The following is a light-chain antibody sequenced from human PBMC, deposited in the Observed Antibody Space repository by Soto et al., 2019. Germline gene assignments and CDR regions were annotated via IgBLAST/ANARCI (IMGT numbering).Light chain of an antibody. J-gene: IGLJ2*01. Sequence: QSVLTQPPSASGSPGQSVTISCTGTSSDIGGYKFVSWYQQHPGKAPKLMVYGVRKRPSGVPDRFSGSMSGNTASLTVAGLQADDEADYYCSSYAGSNNVLFGGGTKLTVL. CDR2: GVR. CDR3: SSYAGSNNVL. V-gene: IGLV2-8*01. CDR1: SSDIGGYKF.